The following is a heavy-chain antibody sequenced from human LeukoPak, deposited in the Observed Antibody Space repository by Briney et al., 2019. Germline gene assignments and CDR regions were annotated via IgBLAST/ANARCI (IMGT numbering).Heavy chain of an antibody. CDR3: ARSHSVWTSFDY. D-gene: IGHD3/OR15-3a*01. V-gene: IGHV4-59*01. J-gene: IGHJ4*02. Sequence: PSETLSLTCTVSGGSISSYYWSWLRQPPGKGLEWIGYIYYSGSTNYNPSLKRRVTISVDTSKNQSSLKLSSVTAADTAVYYCARSHSVWTSFDYWGQGTLVTVSS. CDR2: IYYSGST. CDR1: GGSISSYY.